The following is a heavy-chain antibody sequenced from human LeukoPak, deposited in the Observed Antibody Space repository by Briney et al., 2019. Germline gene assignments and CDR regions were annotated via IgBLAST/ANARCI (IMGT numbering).Heavy chain of an antibody. CDR3: ATSVRGGIAARPFDY. CDR1: GYTLTELS. CDR2: FDPEDGET. D-gene: IGHD6-6*01. Sequence: EASVKVSCKVSGYTLTELSMHWVRQAPGKGLEWMGGFDPEDGETIYAQKFQGRVTMTEDTSTDTAYMELSSLRSEGTAEYYCATSVRGGIAARPFDYWGQGTLVTVSS. V-gene: IGHV1-24*01. J-gene: IGHJ4*02.